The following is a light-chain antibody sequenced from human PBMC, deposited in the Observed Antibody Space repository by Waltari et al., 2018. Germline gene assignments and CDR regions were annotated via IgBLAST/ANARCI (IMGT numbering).Light chain of an antibody. CDR1: ESVLFSSRNKNH. CDR2: WAS. CDR3: QQYYDSPLT. V-gene: IGKV4-1*01. Sequence: DIVMTQSPDSLAVSLGERATINRTSSESVLFSSRNKNHLAWYQQKPGHPPKLLLYWASTRESGVPDRFSGSGSGTDFTLTISSLQAEDVAIYYCQQYYDSPLTFGGGTKVEIK. J-gene: IGKJ4*01.